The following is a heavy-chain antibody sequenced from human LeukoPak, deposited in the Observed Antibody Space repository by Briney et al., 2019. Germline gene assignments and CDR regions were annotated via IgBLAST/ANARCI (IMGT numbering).Heavy chain of an antibody. Sequence: PSETLSLTCAVYGVSFSGYYWSWIRQPPGKGLEWIGYIYYSGSTNYNPSLKSRVTISVDTSKNQFSLKLSSVTAADTAVYYCARLSYDSSGSYYFDYWGQGTLVTVSS. J-gene: IGHJ4*02. V-gene: IGHV4-59*08. CDR1: GVSFSGYY. D-gene: IGHD3-22*01. CDR3: ARLSYDSSGSYYFDY. CDR2: IYYSGST.